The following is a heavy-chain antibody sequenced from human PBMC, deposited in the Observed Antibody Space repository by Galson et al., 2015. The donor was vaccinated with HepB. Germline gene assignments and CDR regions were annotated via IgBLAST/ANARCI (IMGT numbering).Heavy chain of an antibody. CDR1: GYTFTSYH. D-gene: IGHD3-10*01. CDR2: INPSGGST. Sequence: SVKVSCKASGYTFTSYHMHWVRQAPGQGLEWMGIINPSGGSTSYAQKFQGRVTMTRDTSTSTVYMELSSLRSEDPAVYYCARGRGDDAFDIWGQGTMVTVSS. CDR3: ARGRGDDAFDI. V-gene: IGHV1-46*01. J-gene: IGHJ3*02.